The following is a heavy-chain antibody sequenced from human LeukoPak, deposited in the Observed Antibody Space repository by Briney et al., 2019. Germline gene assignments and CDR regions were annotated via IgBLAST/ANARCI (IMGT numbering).Heavy chain of an antibody. Sequence: GESLKISCXGSGYSFTSYWIGWVRQMPGKGLEWMGIIYPGDSDTRYSPSFQGQVTISADKSISTAYLQWSSLKASDTAMYYCARLQLYYYDSSGYYYPYFDYWGQGTLVTVSS. J-gene: IGHJ4*02. CDR3: ARLQLYYYDSSGYYYPYFDY. V-gene: IGHV5-51*01. CDR2: IYPGDSDT. CDR1: GYSFTSYW. D-gene: IGHD3-22*01.